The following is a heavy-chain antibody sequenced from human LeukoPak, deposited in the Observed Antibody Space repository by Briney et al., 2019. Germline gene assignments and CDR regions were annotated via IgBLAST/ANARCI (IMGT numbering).Heavy chain of an antibody. V-gene: IGHV3-48*03. CDR1: GFTFSSYE. CDR2: ISSSGSTI. D-gene: IGHD3-16*01. CDR3: ARDWAHRWAFDY. J-gene: IGHJ4*02. Sequence: PGGSLRLSCAASGFTFSSYEMNWVRQAPGKGLEWVSYISSSGSTIYYADPVKGRFTISRDNAKNSLYLQMNSLRAEDTAVYYCARDWAHRWAFDYWGQGTLVTVSS.